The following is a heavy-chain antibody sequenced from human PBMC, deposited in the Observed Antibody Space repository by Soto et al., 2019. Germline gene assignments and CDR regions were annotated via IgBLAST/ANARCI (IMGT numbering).Heavy chain of an antibody. Sequence: EVQLVESGGGLVQPGGSLRLSCAASGFTFSSYSMNWVRQAPGKGLEWVSYISSSSSTIYYADSVKGRFTISRDNAKNSLYLPMNSLRAEDTAVYYCARGAVTSAWAFDIWGQGTNGHRLF. CDR1: GFTFSSYS. V-gene: IGHV3-48*01. CDR3: ARGAVTSAWAFDI. D-gene: IGHD6-19*01. J-gene: IGHJ3*02. CDR2: ISSSSSTI.